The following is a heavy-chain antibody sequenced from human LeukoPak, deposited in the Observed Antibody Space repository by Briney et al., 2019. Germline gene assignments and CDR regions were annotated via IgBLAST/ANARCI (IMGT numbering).Heavy chain of an antibody. CDR1: GFTFSSYW. V-gene: IGHV3-74*01. J-gene: IGHJ4*02. Sequence: PGGSLRLSCAASGFTFSSYWMHWVRQALGKGLVWVSRINSDGSSTSYADSVKGRFTISRDNAKNTLYLQMNSLRAEDTAIYYCARVRSDYSSSSPPDYWGQGTPVTVSS. CDR2: INSDGSST. CDR3: ARVRSDYSSSSPPDY. D-gene: IGHD6-6*01.